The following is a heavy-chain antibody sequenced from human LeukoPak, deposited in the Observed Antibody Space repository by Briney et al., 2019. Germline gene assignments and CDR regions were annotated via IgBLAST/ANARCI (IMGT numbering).Heavy chain of an antibody. CDR1: AFTFSNNS. CDR3: SRDGEHGYNDIDF. CDR2: ISPDGTNR. J-gene: IGHJ4*02. V-gene: IGHV3-30-3*01. D-gene: IGHD5-24*01. Sequence: LSFSCAASAFTFSNNSMHRHRPAQVLGLKSGAVISPDGTNRYYAGSVKGRFTISRDNSENTLYLQMNSLRAEDTALYYCSRDGEHGYNDIDFWGQGTLVTVSS.